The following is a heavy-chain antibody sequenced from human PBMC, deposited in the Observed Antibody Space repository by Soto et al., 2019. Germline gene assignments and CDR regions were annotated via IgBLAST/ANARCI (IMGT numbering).Heavy chain of an antibody. CDR1: GGSISSSSYY. D-gene: IGHD6-13*01. J-gene: IGHJ6*02. CDR2: IYYSGST. CDR3: ARHLSIAAAGLRPGSMDV. Sequence: QLQLQESGPGLVKPSETLSLTCTVSGGSISSSSYYWGWIRQPPGKGLEWIGSIYYSGSTYYNPSLKSRVTISVDTSKNQFSLKLSSVTAADTAVYYCARHLSIAAAGLRPGSMDVWGQGTTVTVSS. V-gene: IGHV4-39*01.